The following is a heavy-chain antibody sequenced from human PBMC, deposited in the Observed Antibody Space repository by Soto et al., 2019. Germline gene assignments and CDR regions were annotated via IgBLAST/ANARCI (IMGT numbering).Heavy chain of an antibody. J-gene: IGHJ4*02. CDR1: GGSISSSSYY. Sequence: SETLSLTCTVSGGSISSSSYYWGWIRQPPGKGLEWIGSIYYSGSTYYNPSLKSRVTISVDTSKNQFSLKLSSVTAADTAVYYCARHQYDILTGYRDYWGQGTLVTVSS. V-gene: IGHV4-39*01. CDR3: ARHQYDILTGYRDY. CDR2: IYYSGST. D-gene: IGHD3-9*01.